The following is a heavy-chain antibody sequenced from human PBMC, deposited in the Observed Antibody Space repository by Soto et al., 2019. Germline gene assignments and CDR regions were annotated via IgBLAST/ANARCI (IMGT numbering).Heavy chain of an antibody. Sequence: VQLLESGGGLVQPGASLRLSCAASGFTFKSYLMGWVRQPPGKGLEWVSAISGSGTGTFYADSVKGRFTVSRDNTRNTIYLHLNSLRAEDTALYYCAREPTYSGWDSFDSWGQGTLVTVSS. CDR2: ISGSGTGT. CDR3: AREPTYSGWDSFDS. J-gene: IGHJ4*02. D-gene: IGHD6-19*01. CDR1: GFTFKSYL. V-gene: IGHV3-23*01.